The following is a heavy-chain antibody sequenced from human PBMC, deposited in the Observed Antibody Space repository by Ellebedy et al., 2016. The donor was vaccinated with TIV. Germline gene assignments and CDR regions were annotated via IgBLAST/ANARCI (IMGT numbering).Heavy chain of an antibody. Sequence: PGGSLRLSCTGSGFIFGDYAMSWVRQAAGKGLEWVGFIRTKVYRGTTEYAASVKGRFTISRDDSKSIAYLQMNSLKTEDTAVYYCTRGGYWNDGYFDYWGQGTLVTVSS. D-gene: IGHD1-1*01. V-gene: IGHV3-49*04. CDR2: IRTKVYRGTT. CDR1: GFIFGDYA. J-gene: IGHJ4*02. CDR3: TRGGYWNDGYFDY.